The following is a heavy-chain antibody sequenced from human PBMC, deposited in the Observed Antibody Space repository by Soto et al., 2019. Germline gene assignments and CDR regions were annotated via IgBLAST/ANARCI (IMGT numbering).Heavy chain of an antibody. J-gene: IGHJ6*03. CDR1: GGSISSGGYY. V-gene: IGHV4-31*03. CDR2: IYYSGST. Sequence: PSETLSLTCTVSGGSISSGGYYWSWIRQHPGKGLEWIGYIYYSGSTYYNPSLTSRVTISVDTSKNQFSLKLSSVTAADTAVYYCARRDSGSADYMDVWGKGTTVTVSS. CDR3: ARRDSGSADYMDV. D-gene: IGHD5-12*01.